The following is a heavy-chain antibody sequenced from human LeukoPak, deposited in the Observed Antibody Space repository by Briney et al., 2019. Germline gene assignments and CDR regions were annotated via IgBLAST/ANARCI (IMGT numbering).Heavy chain of an antibody. Sequence: GGSLRLSCAASGFTFSSPWMNWVRQAPGEGLEWVADIKQDGSETTYVESVKGRFTISRDNAKNSVFLQMDSLRAEDTAVYYFARGDDYDRFFDYWGQGTLVTVSS. CDR2: IKQDGSET. D-gene: IGHD3-16*01. J-gene: IGHJ4*02. V-gene: IGHV3-7*01. CDR1: GFTFSSPW. CDR3: ARGDDYDRFFDY.